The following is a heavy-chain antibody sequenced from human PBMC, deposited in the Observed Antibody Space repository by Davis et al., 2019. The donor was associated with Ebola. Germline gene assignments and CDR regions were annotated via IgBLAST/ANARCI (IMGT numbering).Heavy chain of an antibody. D-gene: IGHD2-8*01. CDR2: IYSGGST. CDR3: ARDWITNLKY. CDR1: GFTVSSNY. V-gene: IGHV3-66*01. Sequence: GESLKISCAASGFTVSSNYMSWVRQAPGKGLEWVSVIYSGGSTYYADSVKGRFTISRDNSKNTLYLQMNSLRAEDTAVYYCARDWITNLKYWGLGTLVTVSS. J-gene: IGHJ4*02.